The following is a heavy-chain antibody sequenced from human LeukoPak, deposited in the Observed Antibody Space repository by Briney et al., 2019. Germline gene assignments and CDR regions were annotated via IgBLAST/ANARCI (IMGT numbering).Heavy chain of an antibody. CDR2: INPNSGRT. CDR3: ATTGDSSGFHLNY. Sequence: ASVKVSCKASGYTFTNYYMQWVRQAPGQGLEWMGWINPNSGRTNYAQKCQGRVTMTRDKSINTAYMELSSLRSDDTALYYCATTGDSSGFHLNYWGQGTLVTVSS. CDR1: GYTFTNYY. D-gene: IGHD6-19*01. V-gene: IGHV1-2*02. J-gene: IGHJ4*02.